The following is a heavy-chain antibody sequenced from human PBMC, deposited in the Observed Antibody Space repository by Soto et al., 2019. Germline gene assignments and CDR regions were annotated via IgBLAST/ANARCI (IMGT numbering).Heavy chain of an antibody. CDR1: GYTFTSYD. J-gene: IGHJ4*02. CDR2: MNPNSGNT. D-gene: IGHD3-16*02. CDR3: ARGGGIMITFGGVIAMNPFDY. V-gene: IGHV1-8*01. Sequence: QVQLVQSGAEVKKPGASVKVSCKASGYTFTSYDINWVRQATGQGLEWMGWMNPNSGNTGYAQKCQGRVTMTRNTSISTAYMELSSLRSEDTAVYYCARGGGIMITFGGVIAMNPFDYWGQGTLVTVSS.